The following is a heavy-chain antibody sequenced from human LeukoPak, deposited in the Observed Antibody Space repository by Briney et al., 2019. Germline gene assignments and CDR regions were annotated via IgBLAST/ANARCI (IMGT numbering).Heavy chain of an antibody. Sequence: ASVKVSCKASGYTFTSYDINWVRQATGQGLEWMGWMSPNSGNTGYAQKFQGRVTMTRNTSISTAYMELSSLRSEDTAVYYCARDQRDGYNLGYWGQGTLVTVSS. CDR3: ARDQRDGYNLGY. J-gene: IGHJ4*02. V-gene: IGHV1-8*01. CDR2: MSPNSGNT. D-gene: IGHD5-24*01. CDR1: GYTFTSYD.